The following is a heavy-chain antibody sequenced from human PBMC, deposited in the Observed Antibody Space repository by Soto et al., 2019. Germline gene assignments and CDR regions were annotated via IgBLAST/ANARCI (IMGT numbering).Heavy chain of an antibody. CDR2: VYHSGST. V-gene: IGHV4-4*02. D-gene: IGHD3-22*01. Sequence: SETLSLTCAVSGGSISSPNWWSWIRQPPGEGLEWIGEVYHSGSTKYSPSLKSRVTMSVDKSKNQFSLNLSSVTAADTAVYYCACYYDSSGYRFDYWGQGTLVPVYS. J-gene: IGHJ4*02. CDR3: ACYYDSSGYRFDY. CDR1: GGSISSPNW.